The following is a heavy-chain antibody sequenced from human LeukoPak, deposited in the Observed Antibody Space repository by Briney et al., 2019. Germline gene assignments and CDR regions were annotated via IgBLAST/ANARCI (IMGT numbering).Heavy chain of an antibody. CDR1: GFTFSSYA. Sequence: GRSLRLSCAASGFTFSSYAMHWVRQAPGKGLEWVAVISYDGSNKYYADSVKGRFTISRDNAKNSLSLQMNSLRAEDTAVYYCARETGYYPPPHYYYYYYMDVWGKGTTVTVSS. V-gene: IGHV3-30*04. D-gene: IGHD3-9*01. CDR3: ARETGYYPPPHYYYYYYMDV. J-gene: IGHJ6*03. CDR2: ISYDGSNK.